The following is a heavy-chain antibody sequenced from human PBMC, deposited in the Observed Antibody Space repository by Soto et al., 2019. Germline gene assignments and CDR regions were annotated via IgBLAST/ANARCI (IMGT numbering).Heavy chain of an antibody. D-gene: IGHD2-21*02. CDR1: GYTFTSYA. Sequence: ASVKVSCKASGYTFTSYAMHWVRQAPGQRLEWMGWINAGNGNTKYSQKFQGRVTITRDTSATTAHMERSSLKSEDTAVYYCARSIVVVTALDYWGQGALVTVSS. V-gene: IGHV1-3*01. CDR2: INAGNGNT. CDR3: ARSIVVVTALDY. J-gene: IGHJ4*02.